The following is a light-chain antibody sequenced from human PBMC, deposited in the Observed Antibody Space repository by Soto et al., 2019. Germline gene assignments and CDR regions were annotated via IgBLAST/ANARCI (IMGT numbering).Light chain of an antibody. CDR3: QAWDSTTYV. CDR2: QDN. CDR1: KLGDKY. J-gene: IGLJ1*01. V-gene: IGLV3-1*01. Sequence: SYELTQPPSVSVSPGLTASITCSGDKLGDKYACWYQQKPGQSPVLVIYQDNKRPSGIPERFSGSNSGNTATLTISGTQAMDEADYYCQAWDSTTYVFGTGTKVTVL.